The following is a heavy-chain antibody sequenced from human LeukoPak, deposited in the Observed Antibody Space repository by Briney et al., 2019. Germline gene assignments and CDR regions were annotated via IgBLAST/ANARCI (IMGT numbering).Heavy chain of an antibody. D-gene: IGHD6-6*01. Sequence: GASVKVSCKASAYSFTGYYMHWVRQAPGQGLEWMGWINPNSGGTNYAQNFQGRVTMTRDTSISTAYMELSRLRSDDTALYYCARVWQYSRSSGAFDIWGQGTMVTVSS. CDR3: ARVWQYSRSSGAFDI. V-gene: IGHV1-2*02. CDR1: AYSFTGYY. J-gene: IGHJ3*02. CDR2: INPNSGGT.